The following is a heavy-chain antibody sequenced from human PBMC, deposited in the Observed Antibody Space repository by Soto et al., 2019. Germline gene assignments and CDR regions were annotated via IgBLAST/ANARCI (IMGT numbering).Heavy chain of an antibody. D-gene: IGHD5-12*01. CDR2: INPSGGST. J-gene: IGHJ6*02. Sequence: ASVKVSCKASGYTFTSYYMHWVRQAPGQGLEWMGIINPSGGSTSYAQKFQGRVTMTRDTSTSTVYMELSSLRSEDTAVYYCARDRGYSGYALPPGVGGMDVWGQGTTVTVSS. CDR1: GYTFTSYY. V-gene: IGHV1-46*01. CDR3: ARDRGYSGYALPPGVGGMDV.